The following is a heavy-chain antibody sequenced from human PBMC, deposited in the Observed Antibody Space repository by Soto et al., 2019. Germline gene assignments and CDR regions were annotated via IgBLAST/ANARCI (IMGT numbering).Heavy chain of an antibody. J-gene: IGHJ6*02. CDR1: GFTFSSYA. D-gene: IGHD2-15*01. Sequence: QVQLVESGGGVVQPGRSLRLSCAASGFTFSSYAMYWVRQAPGKGLEWVAVISSDGNNKYYADSVKGRFTISRDNSKNTLYLRMNSVRAEDMAVYYCARAGCDGGSCYTLVGLRYGMDVWGQGTTVTVSS. V-gene: IGHV3-30-3*01. CDR3: ARAGCDGGSCYTLVGLRYGMDV. CDR2: ISSDGNNK.